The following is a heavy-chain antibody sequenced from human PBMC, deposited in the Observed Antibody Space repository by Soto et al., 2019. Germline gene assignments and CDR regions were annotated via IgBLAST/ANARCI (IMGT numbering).Heavy chain of an antibody. V-gene: IGHV3-23*01. CDR3: ARDRGGDLDS. CDR2: LSGSGSLS. Sequence: GGSVRLSCVVSGFTFNTFAMTWVRQAPGKGLEWVSALSGSGSLSYYADSVKGRFTISRDNSKNTLYLQMNNLRGDETAVYFCARDRGGDLDSWGQGTLDTVSS. D-gene: IGHD2-15*01. J-gene: IGHJ4*02. CDR1: GFTFNTFA.